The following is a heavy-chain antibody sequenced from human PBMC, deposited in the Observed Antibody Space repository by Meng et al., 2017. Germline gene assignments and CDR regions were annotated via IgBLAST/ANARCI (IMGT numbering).Heavy chain of an antibody. J-gene: IGHJ5*02. CDR2: INPNSGGT. CDR3: ACVGYYYGSGRVADP. V-gene: IGHV1-2*02. CDR1: GYTFTGYY. Sequence: QGQRGQVGAEVKKPGASVKVSCKAYGYTFTGYYMHWVRQAPGQGLEWMGWINPNSGGTNYAQKFQGRVTMTRDTSISTAYMELSRLRSDDTAVYYCACVGYYYGSGRVADPWGQGTLVTVSS. D-gene: IGHD3-10*01.